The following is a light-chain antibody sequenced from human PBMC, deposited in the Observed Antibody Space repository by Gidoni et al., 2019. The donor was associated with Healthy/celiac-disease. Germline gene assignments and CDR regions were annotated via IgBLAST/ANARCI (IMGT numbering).Light chain of an antibody. CDR3: QQYGSSPWT. Sequence: EIVLTQSTGTLSLSPGERATLSCRASQSVSSSYLAWYQQKPGQAPRLLLYGASSRATGSPYRFSGSSSGTHFTLTISRLDPEDFAVYYCQQYGSSPWTFXQXTKVXIK. J-gene: IGKJ1*01. CDR1: QSVSSSY. CDR2: GAS. V-gene: IGKV3-20*01.